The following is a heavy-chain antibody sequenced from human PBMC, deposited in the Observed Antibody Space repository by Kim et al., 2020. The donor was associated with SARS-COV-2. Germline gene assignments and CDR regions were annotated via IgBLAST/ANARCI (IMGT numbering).Heavy chain of an antibody. V-gene: IGHV5-51*01. D-gene: IGHD3-10*01. J-gene: IGHJ6*02. CDR1: GYSFTSYW. CDR2: IYPGDSDT. CDR3: ARSLGQGVHYYYYYGMDV. Sequence: GESLKISCKGSGYSFTSYWIGWVRQMPGKGLEWMGIIYPGDSDTRYSPSFQGQVTISADKSISTAYLQWSSLKASDTAMYYCARSLGQGVHYYYYYGMDVWGQGTTVTVSS.